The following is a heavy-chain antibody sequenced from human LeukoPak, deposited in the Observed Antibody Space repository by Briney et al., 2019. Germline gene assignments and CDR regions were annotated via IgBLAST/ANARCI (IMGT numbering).Heavy chain of an antibody. V-gene: IGHV3-33*01. J-gene: IGHJ4*02. CDR3: ARDKGAYGDFANS. Sequence: GGSLRLSCAASGFTFSTYGMPWVRQAPGKGLEWVAVIWYDGDNKKYADSVKGRFTISRDNSKNTLYLQMNSLRAEDTAVYYCARDKGAYGDFANSWGQGTLVIVSS. D-gene: IGHD4-17*01. CDR1: GFTFSTYG. CDR2: IWYDGDNK.